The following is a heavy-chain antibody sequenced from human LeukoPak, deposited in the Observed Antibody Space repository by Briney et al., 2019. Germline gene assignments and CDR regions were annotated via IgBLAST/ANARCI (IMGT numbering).Heavy chain of an antibody. Sequence: GGSLRLSCAASGFTFSSYGMHWVRQAPGKGLEWVAVIWYDGSNKYYADSVKGRFTISRHNSKNTLYLQMNSLRAEETAVYYCAKDPETYSSGWYPPAYYFDYWGREPWSPSPQ. CDR3: AKDPETYSSGWYPPAYYFDY. V-gene: IGHV3-33*06. J-gene: IGHJ4*02. CDR1: GFTFSSYG. CDR2: IWYDGSNK. D-gene: IGHD6-19*01.